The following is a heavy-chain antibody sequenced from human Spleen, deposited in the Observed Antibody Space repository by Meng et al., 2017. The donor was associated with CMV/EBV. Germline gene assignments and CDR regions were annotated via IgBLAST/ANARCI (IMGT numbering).Heavy chain of an antibody. D-gene: IGHD7-27*01. CDR2: INPNTGDT. J-gene: IGHJ2*01. V-gene: IGHV1-2*06. CDR1: GYNFPGYY. Sequence: SGYNFPGYYFHWVPPAPGKRPEWMGRINPNTGDTNYAPKFQGRVTMTRDTSIRTAYMELRRLRSDDTAVYYCARSRTGVFGYFDLWGRGTLVTVSS. CDR3: ARSRTGVFGYFDL.